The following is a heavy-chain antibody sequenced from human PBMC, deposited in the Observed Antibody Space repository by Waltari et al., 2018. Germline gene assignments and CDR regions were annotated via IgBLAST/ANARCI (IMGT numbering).Heavy chain of an antibody. CDR3: ARDTPVSVVAAAGGFDY. J-gene: IGHJ4*02. CDR2: ISYDGSNK. CDR1: GFTLSSYA. V-gene: IGHV3-30*01. D-gene: IGHD6-13*01. Sequence: QVQLVESGGGVVQPGRSLSLSCAASGFTLSSYAMHWVGQATAKGLEWVAVISYDGSNKYYADSVKGRFTISRDNSKNTLYLQMNSLRAEDTAVYYCARDTPVSVVAAAGGFDYWGQGTLVTVSS.